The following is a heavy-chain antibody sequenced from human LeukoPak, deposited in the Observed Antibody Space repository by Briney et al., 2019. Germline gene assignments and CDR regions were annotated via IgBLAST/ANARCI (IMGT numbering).Heavy chain of an antibody. Sequence: GGSLRLSCAASGFTVSSNYMSWVRQAPGKGLEWVSVIYSGGSTYYADSVKGRFTISRDNSKNTLYLQMNSLRAEDTAVYYCARDYTVTTGGSFYYYYGMDVWGQGTTVTVSS. J-gene: IGHJ6*02. CDR2: IYSGGST. V-gene: IGHV3-53*01. CDR3: ARDYTVTTGGSFYYYYGMDV. CDR1: GFTVSSNY. D-gene: IGHD4-17*01.